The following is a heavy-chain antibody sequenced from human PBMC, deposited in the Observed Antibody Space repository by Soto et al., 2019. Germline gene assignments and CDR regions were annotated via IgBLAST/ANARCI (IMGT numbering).Heavy chain of an antibody. D-gene: IGHD5-12*01. CDR3: ERGLEGLRFMYYYGMDV. V-gene: IGHV4-34*01. Sequence: QVQLQQWGAGLLKPSETLSLTCAVYGGSFSGYYWSWIRQPPGKGLEWIGEINHSGSTNYNPSLMSRVTISLDTSKNQFSLKLSSVTAADTAVYYCERGLEGLRFMYYYGMDVWGQGTTVTVSS. CDR1: GGSFSGYY. J-gene: IGHJ6*02. CDR2: INHSGST.